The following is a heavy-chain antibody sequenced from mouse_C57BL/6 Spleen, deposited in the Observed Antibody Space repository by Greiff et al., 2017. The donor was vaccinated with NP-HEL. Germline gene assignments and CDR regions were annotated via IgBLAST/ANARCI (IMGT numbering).Heavy chain of an antibody. CDR2: IYPGDGDT. J-gene: IGHJ1*03. CDR1: GYAFSSSW. Sequence: VMLVESGPELVKPGASVKISCKASGYAFSSSWMNWVKQRPGKGLEWIGRIYPGDGDTNYNGKFKGKATLTADKSSSTAYMQLSSLTSEDSAVYFCAREPLYYGSSYGYFDVWGTGTTVTVSS. V-gene: IGHV1-82*01. D-gene: IGHD1-1*01. CDR3: AREPLYYGSSYGYFDV.